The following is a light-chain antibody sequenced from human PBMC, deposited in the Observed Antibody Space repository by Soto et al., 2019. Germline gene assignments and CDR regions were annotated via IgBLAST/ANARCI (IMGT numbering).Light chain of an antibody. CDR1: SSNIGAGYD. Sequence: QPVLTQPPSVSGAPGQRVTISCTGSSSNIGAGYDVHWYQLLPGTAPKLLIYGNSNRPSGVPDRFSGSKSGTSASLAITGLQAEDEADYYCQSYDSSLSVVFGGGTKLTVL. CDR2: GNS. V-gene: IGLV1-40*01. J-gene: IGLJ2*01. CDR3: QSYDSSLSVV.